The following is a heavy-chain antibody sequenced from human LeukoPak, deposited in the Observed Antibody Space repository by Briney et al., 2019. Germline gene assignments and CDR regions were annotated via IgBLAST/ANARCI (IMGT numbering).Heavy chain of an antibody. V-gene: IGHV1-2*02. CDR3: ASYGIVGASFGAFGI. CDR1: GYTFTGYY. Sequence: ASVKVSCKASGYTFTGYYMHWVRQAPGQGLEWMGWINPNSGGTNYAQKFQGRVTMTRDTSISTAYMELSRLRSDDTAVYYCASYGIVGASFGAFGIWGQGTMVTVSS. CDR2: INPNSGGT. D-gene: IGHD1-26*01. J-gene: IGHJ3*02.